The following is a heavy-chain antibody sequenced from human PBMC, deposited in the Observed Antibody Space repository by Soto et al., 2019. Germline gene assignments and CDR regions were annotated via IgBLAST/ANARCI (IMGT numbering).Heavy chain of an antibody. CDR2: IYHSGST. D-gene: IGHD6-13*01. J-gene: IGHJ5*02. Sequence: SETLSLTCAFSGCSISSSNWWSWVRQPPGKGLEWIGEIYHSGSTNYNPSLKSRVTISVDKSKNQFSLKLSSVTAADTAVYYCARAHSSSCWFDPWGQGTLVTVSS. CDR1: GCSISSSNW. V-gene: IGHV4-4*02. CDR3: ARAHSSSCWFDP.